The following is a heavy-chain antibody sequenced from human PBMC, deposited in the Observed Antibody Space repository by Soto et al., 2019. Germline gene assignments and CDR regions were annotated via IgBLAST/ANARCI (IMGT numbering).Heavy chain of an antibody. Sequence: QVQLVESGGGVVQPGRSLRLSCAPSGFIFSSYGMHWVRQAPGKGLEWGAVISHDGSDKYYADSVKGRLTISRDNSKNRLNLQRNSLRAEDTAVYYCAKEGGYYYSSAYNPFDPWGQGTLVTVFS. D-gene: IGHD3-22*01. CDR1: GFIFSSYG. CDR2: ISHDGSDK. J-gene: IGHJ5*02. V-gene: IGHV3-30*18. CDR3: AKEGGYYYSSAYNPFDP.